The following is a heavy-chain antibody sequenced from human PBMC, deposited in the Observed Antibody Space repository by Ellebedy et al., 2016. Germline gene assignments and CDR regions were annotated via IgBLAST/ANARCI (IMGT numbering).Heavy chain of an antibody. CDR1: GFTFSSYW. CDR3: VNELAGSFDY. J-gene: IGHJ4*02. D-gene: IGHD6-19*01. CDR2: INQGGGVR. V-gene: IGHV3-7*03. Sequence: GESLKISCAASGFTFSSYWMGWVRQAPGQGLEWVANINQGGGVRNYVDSVKGRFTVSRDNAKNSLFLQMNSLRAEDTAVYYCVNELAGSFDYWGQGTLVTISS.